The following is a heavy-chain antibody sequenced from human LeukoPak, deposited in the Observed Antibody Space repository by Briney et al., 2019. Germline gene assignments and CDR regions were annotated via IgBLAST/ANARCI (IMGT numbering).Heavy chain of an antibody. CDR1: GYNFIYYY. J-gene: IGHJ6*02. V-gene: IGHV1-46*01. D-gene: IGHD2-15*01. CDR2: INPSGGST. Sequence: ASVKVSCKTSGYNFIYYYIHWVRQAPGQGLEWMALINPSGGSTSYAQKFQGRVTMTTDTSTSTAYMELRSLRSDDTAVYYCARDGDENVVVVAATHYYYGMDVWGQGTTVTVSS. CDR3: ARDGDENVVVVAATHYYYGMDV.